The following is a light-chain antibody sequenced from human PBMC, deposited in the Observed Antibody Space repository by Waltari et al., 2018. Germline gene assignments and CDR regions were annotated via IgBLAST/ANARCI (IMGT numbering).Light chain of an antibody. Sequence: QSVLTQPPSASGTPGQRVTISCSGSASNIGGNLVNWYQQLPGKAPKLLIHRADQRPAGAPDRFSASQTGTSASLAISGLQSEDEADYFCASWDDSLNGHWVFGGGTKVTVL. V-gene: IGLV1-44*01. CDR1: ASNIGGNL. CDR2: RAD. CDR3: ASWDDSLNGHWV. J-gene: IGLJ3*02.